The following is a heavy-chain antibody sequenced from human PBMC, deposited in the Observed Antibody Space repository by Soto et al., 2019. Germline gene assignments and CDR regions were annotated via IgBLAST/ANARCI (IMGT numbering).Heavy chain of an antibody. J-gene: IGHJ4*02. CDR2: ISYDGSNT. Sequence: QVQLVESGGGVVQPGRSLGLSCAASGFTVSTYAMHWVRQAPGKGLQWVAVISYDGSNTYYADSVKGRFTISRANSNNTLYLQMNSLRTEDTAVYYCARAWGSNWDTRDRWDCWGQGTLVTVSS. V-gene: IGHV3-30-3*01. CDR3: ARAWGSNWDTRDRWDC. CDR1: GFTVSTYA. D-gene: IGHD7-27*01.